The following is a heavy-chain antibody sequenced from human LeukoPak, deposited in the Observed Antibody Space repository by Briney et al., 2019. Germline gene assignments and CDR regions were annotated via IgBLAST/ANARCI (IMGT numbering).Heavy chain of an antibody. J-gene: IGHJ3*02. CDR2: ISAYNGNT. CDR3: ARDLSSPFVLDAFDI. Sequence: ASVKVSCKSSGYTFTSYGISWVRQAPGQGLEWMGWISAYNGNTNYAQKLQVRVTMTTDPSTSTAYMELRSLRSDDTAVYYCARDLSSPFVLDAFDIWGQGTMVTVSS. V-gene: IGHV1-18*01. D-gene: IGHD2/OR15-2a*01. CDR1: GYTFTSYG.